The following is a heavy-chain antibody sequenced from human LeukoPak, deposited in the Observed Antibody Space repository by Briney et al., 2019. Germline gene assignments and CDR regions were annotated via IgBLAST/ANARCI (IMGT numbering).Heavy chain of an antibody. CDR3: ARGYCSSTSCWGLDY. Sequence: GGSLRLSCEASGFTFSAYAMTWVRQAPGKGLEWVSSIGSDNKPHYSESVKGRFAISRDNSKNTLYLQMNSLRAEDTAVYYCARGYCSSTSCWGLDYWGQGTLVTVSS. J-gene: IGHJ4*02. D-gene: IGHD2-2*01. CDR2: IGSDNKP. V-gene: IGHV3-23*05. CDR1: GFTFSAYA.